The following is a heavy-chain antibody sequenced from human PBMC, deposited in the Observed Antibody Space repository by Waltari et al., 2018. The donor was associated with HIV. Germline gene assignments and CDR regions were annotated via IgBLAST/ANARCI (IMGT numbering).Heavy chain of an antibody. CDR2: MSGSGGST. CDR3: AKCTNGVCYTEFDY. D-gene: IGHD2-8*01. J-gene: IGHJ4*02. Sequence: EVQLLESGGGLVQPGGSLRLSCAASGFPFSSYAMSWVRQAPGKGLEWVSAMSGSGGSTYYADSVKGRFTISRDNSKNTLYLQMNSLRAEDTAVYYCAKCTNGVCYTEFDYWGQGTLVTVSS. CDR1: GFPFSSYA. V-gene: IGHV3-23*01.